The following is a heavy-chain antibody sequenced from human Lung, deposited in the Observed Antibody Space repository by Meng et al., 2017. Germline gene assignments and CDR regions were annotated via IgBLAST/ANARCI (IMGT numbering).Heavy chain of an antibody. D-gene: IGHD3-22*01. CDR2: IYWDDEK. CDR3: AHSWGSGYYFGPLDH. Sequence: QITLKESGPALVKPTQTLTLTCTLSGSSLSTSGVAVGWIRQPPGKALEWLALIYWDDEKRYSPSLKSRLTITKDTSKNHVVLTMTNMDPVDTATYYCAHSWGSGYYFGPLDHWGQGTLVTVSS. J-gene: IGHJ4*02. V-gene: IGHV2-5*02. CDR1: GSSLSTSGVA.